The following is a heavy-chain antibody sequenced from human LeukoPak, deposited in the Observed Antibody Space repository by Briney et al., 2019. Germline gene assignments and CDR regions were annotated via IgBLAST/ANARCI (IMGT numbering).Heavy chain of an antibody. Sequence: IPSETLSLTCAVSGGSISSGGYSWSWIRQPPGKGLEWIGYIYYSGSSFYNPSLKSRVTISVDTSKNQFSLKVSSVTAADTAVYYCARVKDPGGYYYYYYMDIWGKGNTVTVSS. CDR3: ARVKDPGGYYYYYYMDI. D-gene: IGHD3-16*01. J-gene: IGHJ6*03. CDR1: GGSISSGGYS. V-gene: IGHV4-30-4*07. CDR2: IYYSGSS.